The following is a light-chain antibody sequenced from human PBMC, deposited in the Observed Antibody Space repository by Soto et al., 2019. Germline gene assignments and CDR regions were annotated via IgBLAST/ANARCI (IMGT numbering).Light chain of an antibody. J-gene: IGKJ4*01. CDR2: KAS. V-gene: IGKV1-5*03. CDR1: QSISSW. Sequence: DIQMTQSPSTLSASVGDRVTITCRASQSISSWLAWYQQKPGKAPKRLIYKASTLESGLPSRFSGGGSGTEFTLTISSLQPDDFETYYCQQYDIFSLTFGGGTKVEVK. CDR3: QQYDIFSLT.